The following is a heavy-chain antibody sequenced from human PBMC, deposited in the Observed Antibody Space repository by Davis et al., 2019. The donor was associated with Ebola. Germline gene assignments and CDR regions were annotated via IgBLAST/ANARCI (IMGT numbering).Heavy chain of an antibody. CDR3: ATPLGLCSGGSCPLGY. CDR2: IYYSGST. D-gene: IGHD2-15*01. V-gene: IGHV4-39*01. CDR1: GGSFSGYY. J-gene: IGHJ4*02. Sequence: SQTLSLTCAVYGGSFSGYYWGWIRQPPGKGLEWIGSIYYSGSTYYNPSLKSRVTISVDTSKNQFSLKLSSVTAADTAVYYCATPLGLCSGGSCPLGYWGQGTLVTVSS.